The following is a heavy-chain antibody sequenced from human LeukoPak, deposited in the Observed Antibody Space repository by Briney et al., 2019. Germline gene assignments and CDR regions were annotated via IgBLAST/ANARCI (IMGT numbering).Heavy chain of an antibody. CDR2: IYYSGST. D-gene: IGHD1-26*01. CDR1: GGSISSGGYY. CDR3: ARVPKVGFRFDP. Sequence: SETLSLTCTVSGGSISSGGYYWSWIRQHPGKGLEWTGYIYYSGSTYYNPSLKSRVTISVDTSKNQFSLKLSSVTAADTAVYYCARVPKVGFRFDPWGQGTLVTVSS. V-gene: IGHV4-31*03. J-gene: IGHJ5*02.